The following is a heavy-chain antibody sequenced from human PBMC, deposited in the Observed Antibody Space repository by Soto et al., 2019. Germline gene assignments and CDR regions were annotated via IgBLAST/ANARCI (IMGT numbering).Heavy chain of an antibody. D-gene: IGHD3-22*01. Sequence: PSETLSLTCTVSGGSISSYYWSWIRQPPGKGLEWIGYIYYSGSTNYNPSLKSRVTISVDRSKNQFSLKLSSVTAADTAVYYCARGVDSSGYYFDYWGQGTLVTVSS. CDR2: IYYSGST. V-gene: IGHV4-59*12. CDR3: ARGVDSSGYYFDY. J-gene: IGHJ4*02. CDR1: GGSISSYY.